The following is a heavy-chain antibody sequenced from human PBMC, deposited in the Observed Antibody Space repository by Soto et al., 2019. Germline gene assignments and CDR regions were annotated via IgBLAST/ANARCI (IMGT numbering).Heavy chain of an antibody. V-gene: IGHV4-31*03. CDR3: ARELRGVIPAAQGRFDFNT. Sequence: SETLSLTCPFSGCSLSRDGYYGSWIRQHPGKGLEWIGYIYYSGSTYYNPSLKSRVTISVDTSKNQFSLKLSSVTAADTAVYYCARELRGVIPAAQGRFDFNTWGQGPMVTVS. CDR1: GCSLSRDGYY. D-gene: IGHD2-2*01. J-gene: IGHJ3*02. CDR2: IYYSGST.